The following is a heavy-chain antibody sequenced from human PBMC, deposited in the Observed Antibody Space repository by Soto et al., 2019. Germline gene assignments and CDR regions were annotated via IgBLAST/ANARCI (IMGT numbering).Heavy chain of an antibody. V-gene: IGHV2-26*01. J-gene: IGHJ6*02. CDR2: IFSNDEK. CDR1: GFSLSNARMG. Sequence: QVTLKESGPVLVKPTETLTLTCTVSGFSLSNARMGVSWIRQPPGKALEWLAHIFSNDEKSYSTSLKSRLTISKDTSKSQVVLTMTNMDPVDTATYYCAREVRGYSGYDAYYYYYGMDVWGQGTTVTVSS. CDR3: AREVRGYSGYDAYYYYYGMDV. D-gene: IGHD5-12*01.